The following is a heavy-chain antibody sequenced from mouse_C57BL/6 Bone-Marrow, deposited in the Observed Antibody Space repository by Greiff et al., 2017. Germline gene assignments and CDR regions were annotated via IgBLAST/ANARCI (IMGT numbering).Heavy chain of an antibody. D-gene: IGHD1-1*01. Sequence: QVQLKESGPGLVQPSQSLSITCTVSGFSLTSYGVHWVRQSPGKGLEWLGVICSGGSTDYNAAFISRLSISKANSKRQAFFQMNSLQADDTSIYYCASYYYGSNYVDYAMDYWGQGTSVTVAS. J-gene: IGHJ4*01. CDR2: ICSGGST. CDR1: GFSLTSYG. V-gene: IGHV2-2*01. CDR3: ASYYYGSNYVDYAMDY.